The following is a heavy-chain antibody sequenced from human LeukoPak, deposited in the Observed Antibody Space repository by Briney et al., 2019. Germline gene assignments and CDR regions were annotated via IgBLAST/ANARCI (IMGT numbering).Heavy chain of an antibody. CDR2: IIPIFGTA. Sequence: SVKVSCKASGGTFSSYAISWVRQAPGQGLEWMGGIIPIFGTAYYAQKFQGRVTITTDESTSTAYMELSSLRSEDTAVYYRARDRGITGHYFDYWGQGTLVTVSS. D-gene: IGHD1-20*01. J-gene: IGHJ4*02. CDR1: GGTFSSYA. V-gene: IGHV1-69*05. CDR3: ARDRGITGHYFDY.